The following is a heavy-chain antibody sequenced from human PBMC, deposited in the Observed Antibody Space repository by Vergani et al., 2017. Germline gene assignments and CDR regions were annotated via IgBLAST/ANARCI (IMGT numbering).Heavy chain of an antibody. J-gene: IGHJ4*02. CDR3: TRHVPCGDGACLHFDH. CDR2: INPIDSKI. V-gene: IGHV5-51*01. D-gene: IGHD2-21*01. Sequence: EVMLVQSGAEVKKPGESLKISCKYSESSFISNEIAWVRQLSGKGLQWMGNINPIDSKIAYSPSFQGKAIMSLDKSITTAYLQWRSLKASDTAIYYCTRHVPCGDGACLHFDHWGRGTQVIVSS. CDR1: ESSFISNE.